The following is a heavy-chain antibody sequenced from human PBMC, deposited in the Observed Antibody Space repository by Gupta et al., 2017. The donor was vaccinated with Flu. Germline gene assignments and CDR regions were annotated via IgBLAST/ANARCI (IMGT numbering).Heavy chain of an antibody. D-gene: IGHD2-21*02. CDR1: GFTFRSYA. Sequence: EVRLLESGGDLVQPGGSLRPSCAASGFTFRSYAMSWVRQAPGKGLEWVSTISGSGGSTYFADSVKGRFTISRDNSKNTLYLQMNSLRAEDTAVYYCAQDLIGVTAPGYWGQGTLVTGSS. J-gene: IGHJ4*02. CDR2: ISGSGGST. V-gene: IGHV3-23*01. CDR3: AQDLIGVTAPGY.